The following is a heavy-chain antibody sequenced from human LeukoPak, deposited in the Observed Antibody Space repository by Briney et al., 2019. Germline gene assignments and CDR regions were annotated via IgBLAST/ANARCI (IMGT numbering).Heavy chain of an antibody. V-gene: IGHV4-59*01. CDR2: IHYSAIT. CDR3: AKRPVVATFDY. CDR1: GGSISGYY. D-gene: IGHD2-15*01. Sequence: PSETLSLTCTVSGGSISGYYWSWIRQPPGKGLEWLGFIHYSAITSYNPSLKGRVTISLDMSKNQFSLRLTSVTTADTAVYYCAKRPVVATFDYWGQGTLVTVSS. J-gene: IGHJ4*02.